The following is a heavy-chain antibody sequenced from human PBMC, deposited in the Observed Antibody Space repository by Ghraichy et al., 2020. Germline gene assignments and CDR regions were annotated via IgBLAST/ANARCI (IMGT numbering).Heavy chain of an antibody. Sequence: ASVKVSCKASGYTFTNYGITWVRQAPGQGLEWMGWISIYNGDTKYAQKVQARVTMSTDTSMSTAYMELRSLRSDDTAMYYCATRTDGYNMYAFDIWGQGTMVTVSS. J-gene: IGHJ3*02. V-gene: IGHV1-18*01. CDR3: ATRTDGYNMYAFDI. CDR2: ISIYNGDT. CDR1: GYTFTNYG. D-gene: IGHD5-24*01.